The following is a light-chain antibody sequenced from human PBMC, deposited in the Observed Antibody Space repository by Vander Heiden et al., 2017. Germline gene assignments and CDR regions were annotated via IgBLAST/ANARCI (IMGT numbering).Light chain of an antibody. CDR1: QSVLSSSNNKNY. CDR2: WAS. V-gene: IGKV4-1*01. J-gene: IGKJ1*01. CDR3: QQYYNIPRT. Sequence: DIVMTHYPDSLAVSLGERATINCKSSQSVLSSSNNKNYLTWFQQKPGQPPKLLIYWASTRESGVPDRFSGSGSGTDFTLTISSLQAEDVAVYYCQQYYNIPRTFGQGTKVEIK.